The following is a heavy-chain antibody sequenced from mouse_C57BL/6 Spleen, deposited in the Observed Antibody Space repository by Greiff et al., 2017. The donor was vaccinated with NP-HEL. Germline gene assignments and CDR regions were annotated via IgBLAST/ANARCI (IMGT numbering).Heavy chain of an antibody. CDR2: IHPSDSDT. D-gene: IGHD1-1*01. Sequence: QVQLQQPGAELVKPGASVKVSCKASGYTFTSYWMHWVKQRPGQGLEWIGRIHPSDSDTNYNQKFKGKATLTVDKSSSTAYMQLSSLTSEDSAVYYCAIGPYYGSSYGGAWGQGTTLTVSS. CDR1: GYTFTSYW. CDR3: AIGPYYGSSYGGA. J-gene: IGHJ2*01. V-gene: IGHV1-74*01.